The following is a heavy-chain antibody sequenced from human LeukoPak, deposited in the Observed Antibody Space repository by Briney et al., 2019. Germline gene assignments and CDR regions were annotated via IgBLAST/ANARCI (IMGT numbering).Heavy chain of an antibody. CDR2: INSGSTYM. J-gene: IGHJ4*02. CDR1: GFTFSDHS. D-gene: IGHD2-2*02. Sequence: PGGSLRLSCAASGFTFSDHSMTWVRQAPRKGLEWVSSINSGSTYMFYADSVKGRFTISRDNAKNLLYLLVNSLRADDTALYYCARGCAGSTCSTRHFDYWGQGTLVTASS. CDR3: ARGCAGSTCSTRHFDY. V-gene: IGHV3-21*06.